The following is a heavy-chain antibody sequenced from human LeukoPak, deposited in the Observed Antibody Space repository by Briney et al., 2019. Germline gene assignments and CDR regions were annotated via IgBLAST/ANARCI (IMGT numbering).Heavy chain of an antibody. CDR1: GGSISSYY. J-gene: IGHJ4*02. Sequence: SETLSLTFTVSGGSISSYYWSWIRQPPGQGLGLIGYSLYSGNTNYNPSLKSRVTISADTSKNQFSLKLSSVTAADTAVYYCARLAVDCSGGSCYLARYIDYWGQGTLVTVSS. CDR2: SLYSGNT. CDR3: ARLAVDCSGGSCYLARYIDY. V-gene: IGHV4-59*08. D-gene: IGHD2-15*01.